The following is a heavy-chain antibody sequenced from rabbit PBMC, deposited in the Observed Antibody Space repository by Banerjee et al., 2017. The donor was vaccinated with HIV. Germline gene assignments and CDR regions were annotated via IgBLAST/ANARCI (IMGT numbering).Heavy chain of an antibody. J-gene: IGHJ4*01. CDR3: ARDGGSSGYDLDL. Sequence: QSLEEYGGDLVKPGASLTLTCKASGFSFSNKYVMCWVRQAPGKGLEWIACINTISGDTVYATWAKGRFTISKASWTTVTLQMTSLTAADTATYFCARDGGSSGYDLDLWGPGTLVTVS. CDR1: GFSFSNKYV. V-gene: IGHV1S40*01. CDR2: INTISGDT. D-gene: IGHD1-1*01.